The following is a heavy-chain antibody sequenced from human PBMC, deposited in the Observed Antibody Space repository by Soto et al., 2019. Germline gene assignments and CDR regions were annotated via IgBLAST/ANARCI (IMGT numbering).Heavy chain of an antibody. CDR2: ISTYNGNA. CDR1: GYRFNSYG. CDR3: PRPAIADPNWLDP. Sequence: QVQLVQPGAEVKKPGASVKVSCKASGYRFNSYGITWVRQAPGQGLDWMGWISTYNGNANYAPKFRGRVTMTTDTSTSTPHMELRSLRSDDTAVYSSPRPAIADPNWLDPWGQGTLVSVSS. V-gene: IGHV1-18*01. J-gene: IGHJ5*02.